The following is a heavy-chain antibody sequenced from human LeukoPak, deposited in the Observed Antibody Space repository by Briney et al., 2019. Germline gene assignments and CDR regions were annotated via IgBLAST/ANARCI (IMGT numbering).Heavy chain of an antibody. CDR2: VRSSSSDI. V-gene: IGHV3-21*01. Sequence: GVSQRLSCAASVFTFSPYTMKGVRQAPRKGLEWGASVRSSSSDIYFAYLVKGRIAIPRDNAHNSLQLRMNSLKAEDTAVYYCERGASGAYFDYWGQGTLVTVSS. J-gene: IGHJ4*02. CDR3: ERGASGAYFDY. CDR1: VFTFSPYT. D-gene: IGHD4-17*01.